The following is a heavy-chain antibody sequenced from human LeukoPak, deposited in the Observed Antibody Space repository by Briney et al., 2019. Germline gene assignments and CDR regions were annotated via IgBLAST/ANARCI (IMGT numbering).Heavy chain of an antibody. V-gene: IGHV3-7*03. D-gene: IGHD6-19*01. CDR3: ARDAVGDQDFDN. CDR1: GFTFSTYW. Sequence: PGGSLRLSCAASGFTFSTYWMSWVRQAPGKGLEWVAYIKQDGSEKYYVDSVKGRFTISRDNAKNSLYLQMNSLRAEDTAVYYCARDAVGDQDFDNWGQGTLVTVSS. CDR2: IKQDGSEK. J-gene: IGHJ4*02.